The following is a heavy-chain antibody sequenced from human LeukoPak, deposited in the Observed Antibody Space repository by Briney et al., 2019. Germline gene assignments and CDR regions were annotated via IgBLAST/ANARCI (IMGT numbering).Heavy chain of an antibody. J-gene: IGHJ4*02. CDR1: GSTFDDYA. CDR3: ARGMDYYDNRGYTTDS. V-gene: IGHV3-9*01. CDR2: ISWNSGSI. D-gene: IGHD3-22*01. Sequence: SGGSLRLSCAASGSTFDDYAMHWVRQAPGKGLEWVSGISWNSGSIGYADSVKGRFTISRDNAKNTVYLQMNGLRAEDTGVYFCARGMDYYDNRGYTTDSWDQGTLVTVSS.